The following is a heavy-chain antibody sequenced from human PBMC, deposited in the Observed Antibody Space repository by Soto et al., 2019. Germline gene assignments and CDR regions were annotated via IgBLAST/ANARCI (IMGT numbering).Heavy chain of an antibody. CDR2: MNAGSGDT. CDR3: ARMETFGSLNWFDT. Sequence: XSVKVSCNASGYSFTNNDFGWVRQATGQGLEWMGWMNAGSGDTGYAQKFQGRVTMTRDISIATDYMELSSLRSDDMAIYYCARMETFGSLNWFDTWGQGTLVTVSS. D-gene: IGHD3-10*01. V-gene: IGHV1-8*01. CDR1: GYSFTNND. J-gene: IGHJ5*02.